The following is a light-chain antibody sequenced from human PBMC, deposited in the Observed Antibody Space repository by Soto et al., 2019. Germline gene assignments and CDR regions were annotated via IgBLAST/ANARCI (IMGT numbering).Light chain of an antibody. CDR1: QSLEHSDGNTY. CDR2: QIS. Sequence: EIVMTQTPLSSPVTQGQPASISCRSSQSLEHSDGNTYLSWLQQRPGQPPRLLIYQISNRLSGVPDRFSGSGAGTDFTLKISRVEVEDVGIYFCMQATQMPLNFGQGTRLEIK. J-gene: IGKJ5*01. V-gene: IGKV2-24*01. CDR3: MQATQMPLN.